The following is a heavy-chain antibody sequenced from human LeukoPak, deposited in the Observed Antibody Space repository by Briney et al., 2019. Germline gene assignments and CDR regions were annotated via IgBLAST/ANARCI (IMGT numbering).Heavy chain of an antibody. V-gene: IGHV3-53*01. CDR3: ARDRLHYGEYEKTFDY. D-gene: IGHD4-17*01. Sequence: GGSLRLSCAVSGFTVSSNYMSWVRQAPGKGLEWVSLIYSGGGTYYADSVRGRFTISRDDSKNTLYLQMNSLRAEDTAVYYCARDRLHYGEYEKTFDYWGQGTLVTVSS. CDR2: IYSGGGT. CDR1: GFTVSSNY. J-gene: IGHJ4*02.